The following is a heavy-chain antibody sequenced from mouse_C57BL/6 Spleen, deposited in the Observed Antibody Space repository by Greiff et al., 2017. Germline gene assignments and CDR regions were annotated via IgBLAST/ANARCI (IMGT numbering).Heavy chain of an antibody. D-gene: IGHD2-5*01. CDR3: ARDRPYYSNSYAMDH. J-gene: IGHJ4*01. CDR2: ISDGGSYT. CDR1: GFTFSSYA. V-gene: IGHV5-4*01. Sequence: EVQLVESGGGLVKPGGSLKLSCAASGFTFSSYAMSWVRQTPEKRLEWVATISDGGSYTYYPDNVKGRFTISRDNAKNNLYLQMSHLKSEDTAMYYCARDRPYYSNSYAMDHWGQGTSVTVSS.